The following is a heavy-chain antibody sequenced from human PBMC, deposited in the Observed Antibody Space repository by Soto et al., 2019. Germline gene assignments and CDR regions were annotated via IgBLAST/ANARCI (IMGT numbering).Heavy chain of an antibody. CDR2: IYYSGST. CDR1: GGSITSSSYY. D-gene: IGHD3-22*01. CDR3: MLGSGWKDFDY. V-gene: IGHV4-39*01. Sequence: QLQLQGSGPGLVKPSETLSLTCTVSGGSITSSSYYWGWIRQPPGKGLEWIGNIYYSGSTYYNPSLKSRVTISVDTSKNQFSLKLSSVTAADTAVYYCMLGSGWKDFDYWGQGTLVTVSS. J-gene: IGHJ4*02.